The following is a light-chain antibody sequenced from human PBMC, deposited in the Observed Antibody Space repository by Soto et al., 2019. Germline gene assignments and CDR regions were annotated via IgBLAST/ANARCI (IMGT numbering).Light chain of an antibody. CDR1: QSVGSN. V-gene: IGKV3-15*01. CDR2: GAS. J-gene: IGKJ1*01. Sequence: EVVMTQSPATLSVSPGERATLSCRANQSVGSNFAWYQQKPGQAPRLLIYGASTRATDIPGRFSGSGSGTEFTLTISSLQSEDFAVYYCQQYNNWPRTFGQGTKVEIK. CDR3: QQYNNWPRT.